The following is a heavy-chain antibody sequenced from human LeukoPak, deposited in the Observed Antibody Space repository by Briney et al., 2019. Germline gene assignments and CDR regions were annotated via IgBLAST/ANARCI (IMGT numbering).Heavy chain of an antibody. J-gene: IGHJ4*02. CDR1: GFTVSSNY. CDR2: IYSGGST. CDR3: ARDQLGAGYSDY. V-gene: IGHV3-53*01. D-gene: IGHD1-26*01. Sequence: GSLRLSCAASGFTVSSNYMSWVRQAPGKGLEWVSVIYSGGSTYYADSVKGRFTISRDNSKNTLYLQMNSLRAEDTAVYYCARDQLGAGYSDYWGQGTLVTVSS.